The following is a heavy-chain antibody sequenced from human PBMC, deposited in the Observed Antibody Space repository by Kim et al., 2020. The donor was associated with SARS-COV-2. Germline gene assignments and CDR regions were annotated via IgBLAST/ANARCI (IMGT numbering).Heavy chain of an antibody. CDR1: GFTFSSYS. Sequence: GGSLRLSCAASGFTFSSYSMNWFRQAPGKGLEWVSSISSSSSYIYYADSVKGRFTISRDNAKNSLYLQMNSLRAEDTAVYYCARGSDSSGYPNWFDPWGQGTLVTVSS. D-gene: IGHD3-22*01. V-gene: IGHV3-21*01. J-gene: IGHJ5*02. CDR3: ARGSDSSGYPNWFDP. CDR2: ISSSSSYI.